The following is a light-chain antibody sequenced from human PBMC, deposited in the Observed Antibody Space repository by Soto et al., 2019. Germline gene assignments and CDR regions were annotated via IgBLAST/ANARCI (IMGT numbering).Light chain of an antibody. V-gene: IGKV3-11*01. CDR2: DAS. CDR3: QQRSNWPPYT. CDR1: QSVSSY. Sequence: EIVLTQSPATLSLSPGERATLSCRASQSVSSYLAWYQQKPGQAPRLLIYDASNRATGIPARFSGSGSGTAFTLTISSLEPEDFAVYYCQQRSNWPPYTFGQGTKLKIK. J-gene: IGKJ2*01.